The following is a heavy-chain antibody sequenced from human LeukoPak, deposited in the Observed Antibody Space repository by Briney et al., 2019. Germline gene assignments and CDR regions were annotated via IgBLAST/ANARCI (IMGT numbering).Heavy chain of an antibody. CDR3: ARERASNNHDNWFDP. CDR2: VNHSGSA. V-gene: IGHV4-34*01. Sequence: SETLSLTCAVYAASFNDYYWSWIRHSPTKGLEWIGEVNHSGSAKYNPSLKSRVTISADKSKNQFFLRLSPVAAADSGVYYCARERASNNHDNWFDPWGQGTLVTVSS. CDR1: AASFNDYY. J-gene: IGHJ5*02.